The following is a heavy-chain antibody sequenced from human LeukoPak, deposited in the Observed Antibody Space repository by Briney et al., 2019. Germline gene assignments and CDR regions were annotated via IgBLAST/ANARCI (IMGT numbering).Heavy chain of an antibody. J-gene: IGHJ6*03. Sequence: ASVKVSCKASGGTFSSYAISWVRQAPGQGLEWMGRIIPIFGTANYAQRFQGRVTITTDESTSTAYMELSSLRSEDTAVYYCASRLRWPTGLYYMDVWGKGTTVTVSS. D-gene: IGHD4-23*01. CDR3: ASRLRWPTGLYYMDV. V-gene: IGHV1-69*05. CDR1: GGTFSSYA. CDR2: IIPIFGTA.